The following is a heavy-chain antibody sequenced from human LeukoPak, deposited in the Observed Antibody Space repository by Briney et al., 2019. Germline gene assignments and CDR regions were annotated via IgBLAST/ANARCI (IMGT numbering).Heavy chain of an antibody. CDR2: ISSSGSTI. J-gene: IGHJ4*02. CDR1: GFTFSRYE. Sequence: GGSLRLSCAAYGFTFSRYEMNRVRQAPGKGLEWVSYISSSGSTIYYADSVKGRFTISRDNDKKSLYLQMNSLRAEDTAVYYCARDRYGDENYWGQGTLVTVSS. V-gene: IGHV3-48*03. CDR3: ARDRYGDENY. D-gene: IGHD4-17*01.